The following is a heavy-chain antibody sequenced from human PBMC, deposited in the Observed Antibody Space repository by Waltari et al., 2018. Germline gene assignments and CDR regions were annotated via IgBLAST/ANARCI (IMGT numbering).Heavy chain of an antibody. V-gene: IGHV4-59*01. J-gene: IGHJ4*02. Sequence: QVQLQESGPGLVKPSETLSLSCTVSGGSIHNYYWNWVRQPPGKGLEWIGYIYDSGNTNYNPSLKRRVTISLDTSKNQFSLKLRSVTAADTAVYYCARWIGELRRFDYWGQGTLVTVSS. CDR1: GGSIHNYY. D-gene: IGHD1-7*01. CDR3: ARWIGELRRFDY. CDR2: IYDSGNT.